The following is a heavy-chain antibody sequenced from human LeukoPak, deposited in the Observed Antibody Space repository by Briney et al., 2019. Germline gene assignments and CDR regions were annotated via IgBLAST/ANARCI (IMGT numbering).Heavy chain of an antibody. D-gene: IGHD4-11*01. Sequence: HPGGSLRLSCAASGFTFSSYSMNWVRQAPGKGLEWVSYISSSSSTIYYADSVKGRFTISRDNAKNSLYLQIHGLRAEDTAVYYCARDWYNNSDAFDIWGQGTMVTVSS. J-gene: IGHJ3*02. CDR3: ARDWYNNSDAFDI. CDR2: ISSSSSTI. V-gene: IGHV3-48*04. CDR1: GFTFSSYS.